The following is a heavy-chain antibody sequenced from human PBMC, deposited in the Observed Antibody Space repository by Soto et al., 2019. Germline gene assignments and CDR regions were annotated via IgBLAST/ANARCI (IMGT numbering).Heavy chain of an antibody. CDR1: GGSISSGNYY. CDR2: ISYSGST. D-gene: IGHD6-13*01. CDR3: ARLIAASYFDY. J-gene: IGHJ4*02. V-gene: IGHV4-30-4*01. Sequence: SETLSLTCTVSGGSISSGNYYWSWIRQPPGKGLEWIGFISYSGSTYYSLSLKSRVTISVDTSKNQFSLNLSFVTAADTAVYYCARLIAASYFDYWGQGTLVTVSS.